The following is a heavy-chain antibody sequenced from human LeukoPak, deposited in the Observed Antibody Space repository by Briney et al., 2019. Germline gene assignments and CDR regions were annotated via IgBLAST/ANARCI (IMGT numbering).Heavy chain of an antibody. CDR2: IYYSGST. CDR3: ARLGETHFDS. Sequence: PSETLSLTCTVSGGSISGSTYHWGWIRQPPGRGLEGIGSIYYSGSTYYNPSLKSRVPVSVATSKKHFSLKLSSVTAADPAVYHCARLGETHFDSWGEGTLVTVSS. D-gene: IGHD3-16*01. CDR1: GGSISGSTYH. J-gene: IGHJ4*02. V-gene: IGHV4-39*01.